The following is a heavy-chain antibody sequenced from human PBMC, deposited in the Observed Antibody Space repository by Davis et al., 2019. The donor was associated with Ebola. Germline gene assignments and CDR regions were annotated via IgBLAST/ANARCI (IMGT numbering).Heavy chain of an antibody. J-gene: IGHJ4*02. D-gene: IGHD3-3*01. CDR2: IKQDGSDK. Sequence: GESLKISCAASGFTFSSYWMSWVRQAPGKGLEWVAYIKQDGSDKYYVDSVKGRFTISRDNAKNSLYLQMNSLRAEDTAVYYCSVDTIKNDLWSSYYTRWGQGTLVTVSS. CDR1: GFTFSSYW. V-gene: IGHV3-7*01. CDR3: SVDTIKNDLWSSYYTR.